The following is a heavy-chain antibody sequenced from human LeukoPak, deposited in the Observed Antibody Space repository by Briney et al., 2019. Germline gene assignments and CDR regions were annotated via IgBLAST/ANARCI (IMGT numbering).Heavy chain of an antibody. V-gene: IGHV4-59*01. CDR2: IHGSGNT. J-gene: IGHJ4*02. D-gene: IGHD6-19*01. CDR3: ARETMLAGFASGLGFNY. CDR1: VGSLSSYY. Sequence: SETLSLTRPVTVGSLSSYYWSWLRQPPAKGLEGIGNIHGSGNTNYTPSLKSRLSMSLDTSRNQFSLNLTSVTAADTATYYCARETMLAGFASGLGFNYWGQGILVIVSS.